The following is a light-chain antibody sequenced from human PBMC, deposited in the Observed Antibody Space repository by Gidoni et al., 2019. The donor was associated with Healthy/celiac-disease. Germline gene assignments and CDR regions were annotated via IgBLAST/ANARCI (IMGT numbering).Light chain of an antibody. CDR3: QQYYSTPIT. V-gene: IGKV4-1*01. Sequence: DIVMTQSLHSLSVSLGERATINSKSSQSVLYSSNNKNYLAWYQQKPGQPPKLLIYWASTRESGVPDRFSGRGSGTDFTLTISSLQAEDVTVYYCQQYYSTPITFXQXTRLEIK. CDR1: QSVLYSSNNKNY. J-gene: IGKJ5*01. CDR2: WAS.